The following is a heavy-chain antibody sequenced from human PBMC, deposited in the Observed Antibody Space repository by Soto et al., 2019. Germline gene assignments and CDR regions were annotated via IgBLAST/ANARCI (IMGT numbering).Heavy chain of an antibody. V-gene: IGHV4-59*11. CDR1: GGSTNNHY. Sequence: SETLSLTCTVSGGSTNNHYWSWIRQPPGQGLEWIGYIYYSGSTNYNPSLKSRVTMSVDTSKNQFSLKLSSLTAADTAIYYCARANWFFDYWGQGTLVTVSS. J-gene: IGHJ4*02. CDR2: IYYSGST. CDR3: ARANWFFDY. D-gene: IGHD7-27*01.